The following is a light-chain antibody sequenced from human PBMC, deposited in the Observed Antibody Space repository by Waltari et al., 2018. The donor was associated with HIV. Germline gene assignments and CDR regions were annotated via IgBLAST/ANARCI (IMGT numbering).Light chain of an antibody. CDR3: SSYAGTNTYV. CDR2: EIS. Sequence: QSALTQPPSASGSPGQSVPISCTGTSNDVGVYTYVSWYQQHPGKAPKLLISEISKRPSGVPDRFSGSRSGNTASLTVSGLQAEDEAEYYCSSYAGTNTYVFGTGTKVTVL. J-gene: IGLJ1*01. CDR1: SNDVGVYTY. V-gene: IGLV2-8*01.